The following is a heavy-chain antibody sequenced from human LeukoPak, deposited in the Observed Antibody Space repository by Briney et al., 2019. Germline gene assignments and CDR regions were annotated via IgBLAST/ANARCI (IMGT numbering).Heavy chain of an antibody. CDR1: GGSIDTHNYF. CDR2: VYFSGNS. D-gene: IGHD3-16*01. V-gene: IGHV4-39*01. CDR3: ARLRSQYQRGIGHEYYFDY. J-gene: IGHJ4*02. Sequence: SETLSLTCKVSGGSIDTHNYFWAWIRQPPGKGLEWIGSVYFSGNSNYNQSLRSRVTISIDTSKNQFSLKMTSVTAADTAMYYCARLRSQYQRGIGHEYYFDYWDQGTVVTVSS.